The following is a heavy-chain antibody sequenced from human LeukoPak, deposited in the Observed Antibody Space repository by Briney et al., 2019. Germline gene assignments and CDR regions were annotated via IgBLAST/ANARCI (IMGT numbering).Heavy chain of an antibody. CDR2: IYYTGST. J-gene: IGHJ5*02. V-gene: IGHV4-59*01. CDR1: DDSINDYY. CDR3: ARARNWFDP. Sequence: SETLSLTCNVSDDSINDYYWSWIRQSPGEGLEWIGAIYYTGSTKYTSSLKSLVTISLDTSKSQFSLRLTSVTAADTAVYYCARARNWFDPWGQGMLVTVSS.